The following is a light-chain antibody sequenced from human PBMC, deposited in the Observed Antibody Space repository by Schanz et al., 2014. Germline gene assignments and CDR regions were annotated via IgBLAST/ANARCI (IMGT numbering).Light chain of an antibody. CDR1: NSDVGGYNY. J-gene: IGLJ1*01. CDR3: SSYTRSSTFV. CDR2: DVN. Sequence: QSALTQPASVSGSPGQSITISCTGTNSDVGGYNYVSWFQQHPGKAPKLMIYDVNNRPSGVSNRFSGSKSGNTASLTISGLQAEDEADYYCSSYTRSSTFVFGTGTKVTVL. V-gene: IGLV2-14*01.